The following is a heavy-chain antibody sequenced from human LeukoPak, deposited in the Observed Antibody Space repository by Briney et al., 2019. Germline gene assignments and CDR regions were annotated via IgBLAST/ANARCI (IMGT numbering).Heavy chain of an antibody. Sequence: SQTLSLTCGISGDSVSSNSATWNWIRQSPSRGLEWLGRTYYRSKWYNDYAVSVKSRTTINPDTSKNQFSLQLKSVTPEDMAVYYCARGRGLGLPFDSWGQGTLVTVSS. CDR2: TYYRSKWYN. V-gene: IGHV6-1*01. J-gene: IGHJ4*02. CDR1: GDSVSSNSAT. CDR3: ARGRGLGLPFDS. D-gene: IGHD3-9*01.